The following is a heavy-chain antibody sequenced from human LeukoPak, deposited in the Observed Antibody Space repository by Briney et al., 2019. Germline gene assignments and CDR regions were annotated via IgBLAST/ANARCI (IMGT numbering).Heavy chain of an antibody. Sequence: GSLRLSCAASGFTFSSYGMHWVRQAPGKGLEWVAVISYDGSNKYYADSVRGRFTISRDNSKNTLYLQMNSLRAEDTAVYYCAKDRSSSSWYKKSFQHWGQGTLVTVSS. D-gene: IGHD6-13*01. CDR1: GFTFSSYG. J-gene: IGHJ1*01. CDR2: ISYDGSNK. V-gene: IGHV3-30*18. CDR3: AKDRSSSSWYKKSFQH.